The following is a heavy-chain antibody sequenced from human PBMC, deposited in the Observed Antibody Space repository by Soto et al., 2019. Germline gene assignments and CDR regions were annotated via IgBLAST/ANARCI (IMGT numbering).Heavy chain of an antibody. CDR2: ISGSGGST. Sequence: GGSLRLSCAASGFTFSSYAMSWVRQAPGKGLEWVSAISGSGGSTYYADSVKGRFTISRDNSKNTLYLQMNSLRAEDTAVYYCAKDFRDPPHCYYYMDVWGKGTTVTVSS. CDR3: AKDFRDPPHCYYYMDV. J-gene: IGHJ6*03. V-gene: IGHV3-23*01. CDR1: GFTFSSYA.